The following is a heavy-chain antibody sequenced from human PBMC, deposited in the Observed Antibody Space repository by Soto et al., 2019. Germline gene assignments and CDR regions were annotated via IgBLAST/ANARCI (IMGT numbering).Heavy chain of an antibody. CDR1: GYTFTHYY. V-gene: IGHV1-46*01. J-gene: IGHJ4*02. D-gene: IGHD2-21*01. CDR3: ARCLIYGGDSYFAY. CDR2: INPDTGTT. Sequence: QVQLVQSGAEVRKPGASVKLSCQASGYTFTHYYIHWVRQAPGQGLEWLGIINPDTGTTSYAQTFQGRVTMPTDPSASTVYLELSGLAAEDTAVYYCARCLIYGGDSYFAYWGQGTLVTVSS.